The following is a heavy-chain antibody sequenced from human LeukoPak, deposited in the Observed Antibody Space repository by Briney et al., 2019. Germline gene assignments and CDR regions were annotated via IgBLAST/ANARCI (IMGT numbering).Heavy chain of an antibody. Sequence: GASVKVSCKASGGTLSSDAISWVRQAPGQGLEWMGGIIPLHGTANYAQKFQGRVTITTDESTSTAYMELSSLRSEDTAVYYCASGPTPKNYYYYYYMDVWGKGTTVTVSS. V-gene: IGHV1-69*05. CDR1: GGTLSSDA. CDR3: ASGPTPKNYYYYYYMDV. CDR2: IIPLHGTA. J-gene: IGHJ6*03.